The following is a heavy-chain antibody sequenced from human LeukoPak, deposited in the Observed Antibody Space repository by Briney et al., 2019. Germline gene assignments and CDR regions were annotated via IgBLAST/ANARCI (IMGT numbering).Heavy chain of an antibody. D-gene: IGHD2-15*01. Sequence: GGSLRLSCAASGFTVSSNYMSWVRQAPGKGLEWVSVIYSGGSTYYADSVKGRFTISRDNSKNTLYLQMNSLRAEDTAVYYCARDLGYCSGGSCQHDAFDIWGQGTMVTVSS. CDR1: GFTVSSNY. CDR2: IYSGGST. V-gene: IGHV3-66*01. J-gene: IGHJ3*02. CDR3: ARDLGYCSGGSCQHDAFDI.